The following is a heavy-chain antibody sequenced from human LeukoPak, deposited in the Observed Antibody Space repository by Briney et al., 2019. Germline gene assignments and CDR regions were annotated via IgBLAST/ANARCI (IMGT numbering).Heavy chain of an antibody. CDR1: GGSFSGYY. CDR2: INHSGST. V-gene: IGHV4-34*01. J-gene: IGHJ4*02. CDR3: GRGRRTAMATTYFDQ. D-gene: IGHD5-18*01. Sequence: SETLSLTCAVYGGSFSGYYWSWIRQPPGKGLEWIGEINHSGSTNYNPSLKSRVTISVDTSKNQFSLKLSSVTAADTAVYYCGRGRRTAMATTYFDQLGQGTLVTLSS.